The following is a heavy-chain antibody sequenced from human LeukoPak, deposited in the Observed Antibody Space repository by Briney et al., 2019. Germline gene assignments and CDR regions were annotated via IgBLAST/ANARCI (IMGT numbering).Heavy chain of an antibody. J-gene: IGHJ3*02. V-gene: IGHV3-30*02. CDR3: AKDRQYYETDGYYSDTFDK. Sequence: HPGGSLRLSCATSGFTFISHAMHWVRQAPGKGLEWVAFIRFDGSKKYYADSVKGRFTISRDNSKNTVYLEMNRLTTEDTAVYYCAKDRQYYETDGYYSDTFDKWGQGTTVSVSS. CDR2: IRFDGSKK. CDR1: GFTFISHA. D-gene: IGHD3-22*01.